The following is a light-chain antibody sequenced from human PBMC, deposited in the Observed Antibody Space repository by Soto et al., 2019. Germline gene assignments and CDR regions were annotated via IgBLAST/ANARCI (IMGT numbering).Light chain of an antibody. CDR1: QSVSSNY. CDR2: GAS. J-gene: IGKJ2*01. CDR3: QQYGNSPLT. V-gene: IGKV3-20*01. Sequence: EIVLTQSPGTLSLSPGETATLSCRASQSVSSNYLAWYQQKPGQAPRLLISGASSRATGIPDRFSGSGSGTDFTVTISRLEPEDFAVYYCQQYGNSPLTFGQGTKLEIK.